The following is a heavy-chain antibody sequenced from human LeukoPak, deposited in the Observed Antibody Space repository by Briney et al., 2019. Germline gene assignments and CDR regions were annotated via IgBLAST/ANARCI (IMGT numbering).Heavy chain of an antibody. D-gene: IGHD3-22*01. CDR2: ISAYNGNT. V-gene: IGHV1-18*01. J-gene: IGHJ4*02. CDR3: ARDGDYYDSSGYYFYYFDY. Sequence: GASVKVSCKASGYTFTSYGISWVRQAPGQGLEWMGWISAYNGNTNYAQKLQGRVTMTTDTSTSTAYMELRSLRSDDTAVYYCARDGDYYDSSGYYFYYFDYWGQGTLDTVSS. CDR1: GYTFTSYG.